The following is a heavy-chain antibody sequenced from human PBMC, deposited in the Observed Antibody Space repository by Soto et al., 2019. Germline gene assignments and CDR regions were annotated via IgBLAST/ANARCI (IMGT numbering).Heavy chain of an antibody. V-gene: IGHV3-33*01. J-gene: IGHJ6*02. CDR1: GFTFSSYC. D-gene: IGHD4-17*01. Sequence: PGGSLRLSCAASGFTFSSYCTHWVRQAPCKGLEWVAVIWYDGINKYYADSVKGRFTISRDNSKNTLYLQMNSLRAEDTAVYYCARERGGEGYYYYGMDVWGQGTTVTVSS. CDR3: ARERGGEGYYYYGMDV. CDR2: IWYDGINK.